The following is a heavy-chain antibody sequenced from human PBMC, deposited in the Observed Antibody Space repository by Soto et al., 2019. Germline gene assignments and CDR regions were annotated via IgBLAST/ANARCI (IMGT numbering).Heavy chain of an antibody. D-gene: IGHD1-1*01. V-gene: IGHV3-23*01. J-gene: IGHJ4*02. CDR2: ISGSGGTT. Sequence: GGSLRLSCAASGFTFSSYAMSWVRQAPGKGLEWVSTISGSGGTTYYADSVKGRFTISRDNSKNTLYLQMNSLRAEDTAIYYCSKNKKTGTTGGLGYWGQGTLVTVST. CDR1: GFTFSSYA. CDR3: SKNKKTGTTGGLGY.